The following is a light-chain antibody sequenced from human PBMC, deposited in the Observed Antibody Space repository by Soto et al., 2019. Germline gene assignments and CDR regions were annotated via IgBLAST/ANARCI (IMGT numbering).Light chain of an antibody. CDR1: QSVTSSY. Sequence: EIVLTQSPGTLSLSPWEIATLSCRASQSVTSSYLAWYQLKPGQAPRLLIYGASSRATGIPDRFSGSGSGTDFTLTITRLEPEDFAMYYCQRYDSFRTFGQGTKVDIK. CDR3: QRYDSFRT. CDR2: GAS. V-gene: IGKV3-20*01. J-gene: IGKJ1*01.